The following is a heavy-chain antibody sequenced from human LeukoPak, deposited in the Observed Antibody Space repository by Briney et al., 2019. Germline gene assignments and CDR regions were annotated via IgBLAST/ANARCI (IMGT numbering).Heavy chain of an antibody. Sequence: GGSLRLSCAASGFTFSGSAMHWVRQASGKGLEWVGRIRSKANSYATAYAASVKGRFTISRDDSKNTASLQMNSLKTEDTAVYYCTGPSGSYSPDYYYYGMDVWGQGTTVTVSS. J-gene: IGHJ6*02. CDR2: IRSKANSYAT. CDR1: GFTFSGSA. D-gene: IGHD3-10*01. CDR3: TGPSGSYSPDYYYYGMDV. V-gene: IGHV3-73*01.